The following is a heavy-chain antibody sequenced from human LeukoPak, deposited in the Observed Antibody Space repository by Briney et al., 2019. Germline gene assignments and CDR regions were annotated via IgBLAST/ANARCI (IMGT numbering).Heavy chain of an antibody. CDR3: ARDQYSSGWSHPGDY. CDR1: GCTFRSYA. Sequence: PGGSLRLSCVASGCTFRSYAMHWVRQAPGKGLEWVAVIWFDGSNEHYADSMKGRVTISRDNSKNTLYLQMYTLRAEDTAVYYCARDQYSSGWSHPGDYWGQGTLVTVSS. D-gene: IGHD6-19*01. V-gene: IGHV3-33*01. CDR2: IWFDGSNE. J-gene: IGHJ4*02.